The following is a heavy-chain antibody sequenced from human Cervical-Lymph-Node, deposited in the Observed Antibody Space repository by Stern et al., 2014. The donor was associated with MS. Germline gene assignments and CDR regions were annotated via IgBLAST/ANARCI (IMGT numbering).Heavy chain of an antibody. J-gene: IGHJ4*02. V-gene: IGHV3-30*03. CDR3: ARDVRSGSYGDY. Sequence: VQLVESGGGVVQPGKSLRLSCAASGFTFGSYGFHWIRQAPGKGLEGVALISNDGGSKYYADSVKGRFSISRDSSKNTVFLQMDSLRPEDTAVYYCARDVRSGSYGDYWGQGTLVTVSS. D-gene: IGHD1-26*01. CDR2: ISNDGGSK. CDR1: GFTFGSYG.